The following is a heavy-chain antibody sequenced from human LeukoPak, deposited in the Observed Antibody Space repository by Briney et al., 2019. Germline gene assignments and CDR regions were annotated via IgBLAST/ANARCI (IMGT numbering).Heavy chain of an antibody. CDR2: ISAYNGNT. D-gene: IGHD3-9*01. CDR3: ARVYDILTGYFSGDY. Sequence: ASVKVSCKASGYTFTGYGISWVRQAPGQGLEWMGWISAYNGNTNYAQKLQGRVTMTTDTSTSTAYMELRSLRSDDTAVYYCARVYDILTGYFSGDYWGQGTLVTVSS. CDR1: GYTFTGYG. V-gene: IGHV1-18*01. J-gene: IGHJ4*02.